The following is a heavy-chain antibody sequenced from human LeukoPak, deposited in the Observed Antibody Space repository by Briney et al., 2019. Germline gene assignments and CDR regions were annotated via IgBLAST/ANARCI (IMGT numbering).Heavy chain of an antibody. CDR2: INQEGSEIEK. J-gene: IGHJ5*02. D-gene: IGHD1-26*01. CDR1: GFTFSNYW. V-gene: IGHV3-7*01. Sequence: PGGSLRLSCVGSGFTFSNYWMSWVRQAPGKGLEWVANINQEGSEIEKFYVASVKGRFTISRDNAKNTAYLQMNSLRAEDTAVYYCARVKVGSWDWFDPWGQGTLVTVSS. CDR3: ARVKVGSWDWFDP.